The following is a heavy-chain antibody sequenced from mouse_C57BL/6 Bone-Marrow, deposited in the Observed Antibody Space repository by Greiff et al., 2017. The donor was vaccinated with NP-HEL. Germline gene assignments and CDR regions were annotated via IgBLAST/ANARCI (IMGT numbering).Heavy chain of an antibody. Sequence: EVHLVESGGGLVKPGGSLKLSCAASGFTFSSYAMSWVRQTPEKRLEWVATISDGGSYTYYPDNVKGRFTISRDNAKNNLYLQMSHLKSEDTAMYYCARGASSGYVIAYWGQGTLVTVSA. J-gene: IGHJ3*01. V-gene: IGHV5-4*01. D-gene: IGHD3-2*02. CDR1: GFTFSSYA. CDR2: ISDGGSYT. CDR3: ARGASSGYVIAY.